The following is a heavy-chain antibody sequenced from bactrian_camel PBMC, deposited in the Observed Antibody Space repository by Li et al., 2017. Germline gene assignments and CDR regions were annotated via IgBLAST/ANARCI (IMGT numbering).Heavy chain of an antibody. CDR3: GALPPAQGGGVRTTRCGPSVIPEAQY. J-gene: IGHJ4*01. V-gene: IGHV3S53*01. CDR1: GSIDTQY. Sequence: HVQLVESGGGSVQAGGSLELSCVASGSIDTQYMAWFRQGPGKEREGVAHIDSNGAATYVDSAKGRFTISQDNTKNIMYLEMNDLKPEDTGVYHCGALPPAQGGGVRTTRCGPSVIPEAQYRGQGTQVTVS. CDR2: IDSNGAA.